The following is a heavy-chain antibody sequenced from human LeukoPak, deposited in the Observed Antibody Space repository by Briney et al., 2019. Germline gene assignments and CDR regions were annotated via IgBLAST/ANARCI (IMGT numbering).Heavy chain of an antibody. CDR3: ARMLSSSWSFDY. Sequence: GGSLRLSCAASGFSFSSFWMNWVRQAPGKGLEWVANIKQDGSDKYYVDSVKGRFTISRDNAKNSLYLQMNSLRAEDTAVYYCARMLSSSWSFDYWGQGTLVTVSS. CDR1: GFSFSSFW. CDR2: IKQDGSDK. J-gene: IGHJ4*02. V-gene: IGHV3-7*01. D-gene: IGHD6-13*01.